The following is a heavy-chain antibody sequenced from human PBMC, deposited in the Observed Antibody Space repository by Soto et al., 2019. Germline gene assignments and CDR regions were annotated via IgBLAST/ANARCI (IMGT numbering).Heavy chain of an antibody. CDR1: GGSISSGGYY. Sequence: SETLSLTCTVSGGSISSGGYYWSWIRQHPGKGLEWIGYIYYSGSTYYNPSLKSRVTISVDTSKNQFSLKLSSVTAADTAVYYCARTRSKGSQNLWFQHWGQGTLGTVSS. CDR2: IYYSGST. J-gene: IGHJ1*01. V-gene: IGHV4-31*03. D-gene: IGHD1-26*01. CDR3: ARTRSKGSQNLWFQH.